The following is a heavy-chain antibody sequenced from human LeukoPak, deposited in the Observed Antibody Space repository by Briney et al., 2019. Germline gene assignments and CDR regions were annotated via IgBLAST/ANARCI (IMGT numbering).Heavy chain of an antibody. CDR1: GGSISSGDYY. J-gene: IGHJ3*02. Sequence: SETLSLTCTVSGGSISSGDYYWSWIRQPPGKSLEWIGYIYYSGSTDYNPSLKSRVTISVDTSKNQFSLKLSSVTAADTAVYYCARVTIGYYYDSGNYTAGVNAFDIWGQGTMVTVSS. V-gene: IGHV4-30-4*01. CDR3: ARVTIGYYYDSGNYTAGVNAFDI. D-gene: IGHD3-10*01. CDR2: IYYSGST.